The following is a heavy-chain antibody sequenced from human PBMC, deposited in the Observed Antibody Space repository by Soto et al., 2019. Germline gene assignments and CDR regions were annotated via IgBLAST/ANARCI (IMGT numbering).Heavy chain of an antibody. D-gene: IGHD4-17*01. CDR2: INPSGGST. V-gene: IGHV1-46*03. CDR1: GDTFTSYY. CDR3: ARDGLYGDYAWGLDY. Sequence: ASVKVSCKASGDTFTSYYMHWVRQAPGQGLEWMGIINPSGGSTSYAQKFQGRVTMTRDTSTSTVYMELSSLRSEDTAVYYCARDGLYGDYAWGLDYWGQGTLVTVSS. J-gene: IGHJ4*02.